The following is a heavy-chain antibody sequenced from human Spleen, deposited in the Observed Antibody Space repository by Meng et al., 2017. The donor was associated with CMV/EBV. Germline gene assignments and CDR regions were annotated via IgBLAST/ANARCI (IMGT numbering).Heavy chain of an antibody. CDR2: VNHSGVT. D-gene: IGHD1-7*01. CDR3: ASRNWDYGFDY. J-gene: IGHJ4*02. V-gene: IGHV4-34*01. Sequence: LSCAVNGGSFSGYYWSWIRQPPGKGLEWIGEVNHSGVTNYNPSLKSRVTMSVDTSKNQFSLKVSSVTAADTAVYYCASRNWDYGFDYWGQGTLVTVSS. CDR1: GGSFSGYY.